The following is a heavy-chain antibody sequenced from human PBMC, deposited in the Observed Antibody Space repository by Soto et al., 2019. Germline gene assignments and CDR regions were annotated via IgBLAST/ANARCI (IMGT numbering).Heavy chain of an antibody. V-gene: IGHV4-59*01. CDR2: IYYGGST. CDR1: GGSISSYY. Sequence: SETLSLTCTVSGGSISSYYWSWIRQPPGKGLEWIGYIYYGGSTNYNPSLKSRVTISVDTSKNQFSLKLSSVTAADTAVYYCARDRGYYDSSGYSDDAFDIWGQGTMVTVSS. D-gene: IGHD3-22*01. CDR3: ARDRGYYDSSGYSDDAFDI. J-gene: IGHJ3*02.